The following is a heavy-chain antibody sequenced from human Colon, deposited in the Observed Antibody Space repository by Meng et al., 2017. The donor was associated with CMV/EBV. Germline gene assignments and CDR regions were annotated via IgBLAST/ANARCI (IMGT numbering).Heavy chain of an antibody. D-gene: IGHD4-11*01. Sequence: GESLKISCEASGFTFSYYSMNWVRQAPGKGLEWVASISGNTHYIYYTDSVKGRFTLSRDNSQNTVTVQMNSLRGGDTALYYCARGSNSSIDPWGQGTLVTVSS. CDR3: ARGSNSSIDP. V-gene: IGHV3-21*01. J-gene: IGHJ5*02. CDR2: ISGNTHYI. CDR1: GFTFSYYS.